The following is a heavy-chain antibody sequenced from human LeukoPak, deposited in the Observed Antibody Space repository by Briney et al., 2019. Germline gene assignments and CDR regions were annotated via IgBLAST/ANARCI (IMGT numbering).Heavy chain of an antibody. D-gene: IGHD5-24*01. CDR2: IRYDGSNK. CDR3: AKVEMATSPGGIDY. Sequence: PGGSLRLSCAASGFVFRNYGMHWVRQAPGKGLEWVTFIRYDGSNKYYADSVKGRFTISRDNSKNTLYLQMNSLRVEDTAMYYCAKVEMATSPGGIDYWGQGTLVTVSS. J-gene: IGHJ4*02. CDR1: GFVFRNYG. V-gene: IGHV3-30*02.